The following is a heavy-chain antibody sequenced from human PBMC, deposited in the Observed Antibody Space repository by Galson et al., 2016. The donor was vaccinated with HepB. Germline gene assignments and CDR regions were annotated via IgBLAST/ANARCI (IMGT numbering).Heavy chain of an antibody. J-gene: IGHJ4*02. D-gene: IGHD3-3*01. CDR1: GFTFTSHW. V-gene: IGHV3-7*01. Sequence: SLRLSCAASGFTFTSHWMHWVRQAPGKGLEWVANINQGGGEKYYVDSVKGRFTISRDNSKNTLYLEMNSLRVEDTAVYYCARTFWSGYRAFDYWGQGTLVTVSS. CDR2: INQGGGEK. CDR3: ARTFWSGYRAFDY.